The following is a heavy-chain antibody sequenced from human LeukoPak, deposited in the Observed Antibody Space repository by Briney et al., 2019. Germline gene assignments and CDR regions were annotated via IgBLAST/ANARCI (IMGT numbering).Heavy chain of an antibody. Sequence: PGGSLRLSCAASGFTFSSYAMGWVRQAPGKGLEWVSAISGSCGSTYYADSVKGRFTISRDNSKNTLYLQMNSLRAEDTAVYYCAKAVHPTYYYDSSGYDYWGQGTLVTVSS. CDR2: ISGSCGST. J-gene: IGHJ4*02. V-gene: IGHV3-23*01. CDR1: GFTFSSYA. D-gene: IGHD3-22*01. CDR3: AKAVHPTYYYDSSGYDY.